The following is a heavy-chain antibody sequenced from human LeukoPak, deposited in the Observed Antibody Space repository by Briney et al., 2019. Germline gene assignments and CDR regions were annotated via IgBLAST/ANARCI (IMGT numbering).Heavy chain of an antibody. J-gene: IGHJ6*03. Sequence: GGSLRLSCASSGFTFSSYAMSWVRQAPGKGLEWVSWISSRGGSTYYAASARGRSTISRDESNHTLSLKMKSLSAEHTAVYYCAMHYDYSSQYYMDVWGKGTTVTASS. V-gene: IGHV3-23*01. CDR3: AMHYDYSSQYYMDV. CDR1: GFTFSSYA. D-gene: IGHD4-11*01. CDR2: ISSRGGST.